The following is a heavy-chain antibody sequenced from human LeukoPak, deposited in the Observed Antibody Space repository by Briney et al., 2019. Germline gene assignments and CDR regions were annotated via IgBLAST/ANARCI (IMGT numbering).Heavy chain of an antibody. D-gene: IGHD1-26*01. J-gene: IGHJ3*02. Sequence: GGSLRLSCAASGFPFNSYWMSWVRQAPGRGLEWVANIKEDGSEKFYVDSVKGRFAISRDNAKNSLFLQMTSLRAEDTALYYCAPEVWELQGASDIWGQGTMVTVSS. CDR2: IKEDGSEK. CDR1: GFPFNSYW. CDR3: APEVWELQGASDI. V-gene: IGHV3-7*01.